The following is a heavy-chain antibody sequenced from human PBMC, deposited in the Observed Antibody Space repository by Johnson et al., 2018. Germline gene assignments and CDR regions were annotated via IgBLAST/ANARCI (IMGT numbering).Heavy chain of an antibody. CDR3: AKGHIVVVTDIQRDALDI. V-gene: IGHV3-23*04. D-gene: IGHD2-21*02. J-gene: IGHJ3*02. CDR1: GFTFSNFA. CDR2: INDRGVST. Sequence: EVQLVESGGGLVQPGGSLRLSCAVSGFTFSNFAMNWVRQAPGKGLEWISHINDRGVSTSYADSVRGRFTISRDNSKNTLYLQMNSLRAENTAVYYCAKGHIVVVTDIQRDALDIWGQGTMVTVSS.